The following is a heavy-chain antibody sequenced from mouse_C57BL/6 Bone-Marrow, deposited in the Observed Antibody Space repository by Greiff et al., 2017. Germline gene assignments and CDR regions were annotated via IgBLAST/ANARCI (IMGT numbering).Heavy chain of an antibody. Sequence: EVQGVESGGGLVKPGGSLKLSCAASGFTFSSYTMSWVRQTPETRLEWVATISGGGGNTYYPDSVKGRFTISRDNAKNTLYLQMSSRRAEDTAVYYCARHDPFDYWGQGTTLTVAS. CDR3: ARHDPFDY. CDR2: ISGGGGNT. V-gene: IGHV5-9*04. J-gene: IGHJ2*01. CDR1: GFTFSSYT.